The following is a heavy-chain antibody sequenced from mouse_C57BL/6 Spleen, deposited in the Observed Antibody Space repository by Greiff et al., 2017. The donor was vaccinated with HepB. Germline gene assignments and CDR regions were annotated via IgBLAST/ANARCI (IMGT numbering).Heavy chain of an antibody. CDR2: IHPSDSDT. J-gene: IGHJ4*01. Sequence: QVQLKQPGAELVKPGASVKVSCKASGYTFTSYWMHWVKQRPGQGLEWIGRIHPSDSDTNYNQKFKGKATLTVDKSSSTAYMQLSSLTSEDAAVYHCAIAYYDYDYAMDYWGQGTSVTVSS. V-gene: IGHV1-74*01. D-gene: IGHD2-4*01. CDR1: GYTFTSYW. CDR3: AIAYYDYDYAMDY.